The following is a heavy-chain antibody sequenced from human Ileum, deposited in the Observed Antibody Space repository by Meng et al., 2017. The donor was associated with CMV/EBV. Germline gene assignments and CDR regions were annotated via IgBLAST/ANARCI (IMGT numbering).Heavy chain of an antibody. J-gene: IGHJ4*02. Sequence: RQVSGTGLGEPSETLSLTCTVSGGSISSNKNYWGWIRQPPGKGLDWIGSVYYTGKTFYNPSLKCRVTISIDTSKNQFSLKMNSVTAADTAVYYCARVGAGRIGVMPDYWGQGTLVTVSS. V-gene: IGHV4-39*07. CDR1: GGSISSNKNY. CDR3: ARVGAGRIGVMPDY. D-gene: IGHD3-16*01. CDR2: VYYTGKT.